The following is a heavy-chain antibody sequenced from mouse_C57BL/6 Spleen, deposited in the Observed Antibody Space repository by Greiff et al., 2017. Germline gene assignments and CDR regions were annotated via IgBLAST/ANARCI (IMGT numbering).Heavy chain of an antibody. D-gene: IGHD2-3*01. J-gene: IGHJ4*01. CDR3: ERWGWLLQSYLDY. CDR2: INPSNGCT. CDR1: GYTFTSYW. V-gene: IGHV1-53*01. Sequence: QVQLQQPGTELVKPGASVKLSCKASGYTFTSYWMHWVKQRPGQGLEWIGNINPSNGCTNYNEKFKSKATLTVDKSSSTAYMQLSSLTSEESAVYYCERWGWLLQSYLDYWGQGTTVTVSS.